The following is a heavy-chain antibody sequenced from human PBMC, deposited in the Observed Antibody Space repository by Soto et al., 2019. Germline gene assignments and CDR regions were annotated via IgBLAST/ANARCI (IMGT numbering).Heavy chain of an antibody. Sequence: GASVKVSYKASGYTITSYYMHWLRQAPGQGLEWMGIINPSGGSTIYAQKFQGRVTMTRDTSASTVYMELSSLRSEDTAVYYCARRTSLSLGYAFDIWGQGTMVTVSS. J-gene: IGHJ3*02. V-gene: IGHV1-46*01. CDR2: INPSGGST. CDR3: ARRTSLSLGYAFDI. D-gene: IGHD3-16*01. CDR1: GYTITSYY.